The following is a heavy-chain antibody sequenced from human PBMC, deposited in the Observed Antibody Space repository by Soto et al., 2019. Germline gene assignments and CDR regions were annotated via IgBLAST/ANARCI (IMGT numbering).Heavy chain of an antibody. V-gene: IGHV3-30*18. CDR3: AKNRVPRRQWRIAPFDY. D-gene: IGHD6-19*01. Sequence: QVQLVESGGGVVQPGRSLRVSCAASGFTFSIYAMHWVRQAPGTGLEWVAVISYDGTKTYYEDSVKGRFTISRENSKNTVYLRMTSLRDEDTAVYYCAKNRVPRRQWRIAPFDYWGQGTVVTVSP. CDR1: GFTFSIYA. J-gene: IGHJ4*02. CDR2: ISYDGTKT.